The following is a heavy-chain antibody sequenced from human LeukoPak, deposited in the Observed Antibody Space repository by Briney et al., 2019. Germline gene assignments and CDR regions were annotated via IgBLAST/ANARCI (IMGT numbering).Heavy chain of an antibody. V-gene: IGHV4-59*01. CDR1: GDSITSYY. CDR2: IYYSGRT. CDR3: ARGYHDFSGYWLSYFDY. D-gene: IGHD3-22*01. J-gene: IGHJ4*02. Sequence: PSETLSLTCTVSGDSITSYYWTWIRQPPGKGLEWTGYIYYSGRTNYNPSLKSRVTISIDTSKNQFSLKLSSVTAADTAVYYCARGYHDFSGYWLSYFDYWGQGTLVTVSS.